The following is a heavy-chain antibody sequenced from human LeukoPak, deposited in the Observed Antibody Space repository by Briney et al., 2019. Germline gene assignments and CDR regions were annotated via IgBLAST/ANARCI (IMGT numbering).Heavy chain of an antibody. J-gene: IGHJ6*03. CDR2: MYISGST. V-gene: IGHV4-4*07. CDR1: GGSISSHY. CDR3: AREVRTGYWPHVHYYYYMDV. Sequence: SETLSLTCTVSGGSISSHYWSWIRQPAGKGLEWIGHMYISGSTDYNPSLKSRVTMSVETSKNQFSLKLSSVTAADTAVYYCAREVRTGYWPHVHYYYYMDVGGKGTTVTVSS. D-gene: IGHD3/OR15-3a*01.